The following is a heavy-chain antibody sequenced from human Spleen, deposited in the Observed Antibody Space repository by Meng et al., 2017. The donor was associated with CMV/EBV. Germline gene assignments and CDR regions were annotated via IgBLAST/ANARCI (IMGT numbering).Heavy chain of an antibody. Sequence: SVKVSCKASGYTFTGYYMHWVRQAPGQGLEWMGRILPVLDLTNYAQKFQGRVTITADKLTSTAYMELRSLTSEDTAVYYCARDVMATTWGQGTLVTVSS. D-gene: IGHD5-24*01. J-gene: IGHJ5*02. V-gene: IGHV1-69*04. CDR2: ILPVLDLT. CDR3: ARDVMATT. CDR1: GYTFTGYY.